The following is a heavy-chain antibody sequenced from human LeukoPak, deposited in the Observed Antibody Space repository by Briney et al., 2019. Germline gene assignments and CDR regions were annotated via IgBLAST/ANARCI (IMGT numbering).Heavy chain of an antibody. CDR1: GFTFSTYS. CDR2: IRSSSSYI. D-gene: IGHD2-21*01. V-gene: IGHV3-21*04. Sequence: GGSLRLSCAASGFTFSTYSMNWIRQAPAKGLEWGSSIRSSSSYINYADSVKGRFTISRDNAKNSLYLQMNSLRAEDTAIYFCVVVSYCAIDCYDYWGQGTLVTVSS. CDR3: VVVSYCAIDCYDY. J-gene: IGHJ4*02.